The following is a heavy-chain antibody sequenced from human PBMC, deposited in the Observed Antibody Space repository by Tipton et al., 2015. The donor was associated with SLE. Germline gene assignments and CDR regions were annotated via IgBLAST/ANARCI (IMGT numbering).Heavy chain of an antibody. J-gene: IGHJ4*02. D-gene: IGHD6-13*01. V-gene: IGHV3-74*01. CDR1: GFTFSSYW. Sequence: SLRLSCAASGFTFSSYWMHWVRQAPGKGLAWVSRINSDGSSTSYADSVKGRFTISRDNAKNTLYLQMNSLRAEGTAVYYCARGGIYSSSWLYWGQGTLVTVSS. CDR2: INSDGSST. CDR3: ARGGIYSSSWLY.